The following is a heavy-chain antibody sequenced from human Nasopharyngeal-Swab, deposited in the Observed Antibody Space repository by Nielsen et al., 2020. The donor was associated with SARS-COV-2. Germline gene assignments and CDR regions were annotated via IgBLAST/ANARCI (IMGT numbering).Heavy chain of an antibody. CDR2: ISAYNGNT. D-gene: IGHD6-19*01. Sequence: ASVKVSCKASGYTFTSYGISWVRQAPGQGLEWMGWISAYNGNTNYAQKLQGRVTMTTDTFTSTAYMGLRSLRSDDTAVYYCARDTGSGWSDWYFDLWGRGTLVTVSS. V-gene: IGHV1-18*01. J-gene: IGHJ2*01. CDR3: ARDTGSGWSDWYFDL. CDR1: GYTFTSYG.